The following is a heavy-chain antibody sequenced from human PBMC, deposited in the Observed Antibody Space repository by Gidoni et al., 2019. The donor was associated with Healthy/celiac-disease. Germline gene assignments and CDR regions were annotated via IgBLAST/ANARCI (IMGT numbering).Heavy chain of an antibody. CDR3: ARDTMVQGVLDY. CDR1: GFTFSRYA. V-gene: IGHV3-30-3*01. Sequence: QVQLVESGGGVVQPGRSLSVSCAASGFTFSRYAMHWVRQAPGNGLEWVTVISYDGSNKYYADSVKGRFTSSRDNSKNTLYLQMNSLRAEDTAVYYCARDTMVQGVLDYWGQGTLVTVSS. D-gene: IGHD3-10*01. J-gene: IGHJ4*02. CDR2: ISYDGSNK.